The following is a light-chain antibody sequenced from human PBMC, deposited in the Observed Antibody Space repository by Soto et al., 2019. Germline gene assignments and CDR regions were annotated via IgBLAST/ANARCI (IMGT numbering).Light chain of an antibody. CDR2: DAS. Sequence: DIVLTQSPGTLSLSPGERATLSCRAGQSISTYLAWYQQKSGQAPRLLIYDASNRATGTPARFSGSGSGTDFTLTVSILEPEDAAFYYCQQRYVWLTFGGGTKVDIK. CDR3: QQRYVWLT. J-gene: IGKJ4*01. CDR1: QSISTY. V-gene: IGKV3-11*01.